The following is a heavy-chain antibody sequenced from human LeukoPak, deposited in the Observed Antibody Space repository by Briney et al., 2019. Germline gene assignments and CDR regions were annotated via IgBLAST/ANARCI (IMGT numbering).Heavy chain of an antibody. CDR2: ISSSGNYI. J-gene: IGHJ4*02. D-gene: IGHD3-10*01. CDR3: ARSRSSSPYDKNLNF. Sequence: PGGSLRLSCAASGFTFNSYTMSWVREAPGKGLEGVSSISSSGNYIYHADSVKGRLTISRDDAQNSVYLQMNSLKDEDTAVYYCARSRSSSPYDKNLNFWGQGTLVIVSS. V-gene: IGHV3-21*01. CDR1: GFTFNSYT.